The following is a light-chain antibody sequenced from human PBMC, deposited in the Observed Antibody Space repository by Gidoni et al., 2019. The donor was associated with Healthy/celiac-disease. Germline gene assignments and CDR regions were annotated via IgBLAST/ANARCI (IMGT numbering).Light chain of an antibody. J-gene: IGLJ1*01. CDR2: EVS. CDR1: SSDVGGYNY. CDR3: SSYTSSSTLYA. V-gene: IGLV2-14*01. Sequence: QSALTQPASVSGSPGQSITISCTGTSSDVGGYNYVSWYRQHPGKAPKLMIYEVSNRPSGVPDRFSGSKSGNTASLTISGLQAEDEADYYCSSYTSSSTLYAFGTGTKVTVL.